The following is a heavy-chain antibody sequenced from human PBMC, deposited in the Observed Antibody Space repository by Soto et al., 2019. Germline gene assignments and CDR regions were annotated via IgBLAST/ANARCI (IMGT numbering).Heavy chain of an antibody. CDR3: ARPEPHYYQENY. Sequence: GVSLRLSCAASGFTFSDYYMSWIRQAPGKGLEWVSYISSSGSTIYYADSVKGRFTISRDNAKNSLYLQMNSLRAEDTAVYYCARPEPHYYQENYWGQGTLVTVSS. J-gene: IGHJ4*02. CDR1: GFTFSDYY. V-gene: IGHV3-11*01. CDR2: ISSSGSTI. D-gene: IGHD3-10*01.